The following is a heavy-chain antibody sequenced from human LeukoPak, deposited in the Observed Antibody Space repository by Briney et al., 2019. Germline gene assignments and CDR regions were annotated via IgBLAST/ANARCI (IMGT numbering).Heavy chain of an antibody. CDR3: ARDRGITRGIS. J-gene: IGHJ4*02. D-gene: IGHD3-16*01. Sequence: GGSLRLSCAASGFTFSDYYMSWIRQAPGKGLEWVSSISSSSSYIYYADSVKGRFTISRDNAKNSLYLQMNSLRAEDTAVYYCARDRGITRGISWGQGTLVTVSS. CDR2: ISSSSSYI. CDR1: GFTFSDYY. V-gene: IGHV3-11*06.